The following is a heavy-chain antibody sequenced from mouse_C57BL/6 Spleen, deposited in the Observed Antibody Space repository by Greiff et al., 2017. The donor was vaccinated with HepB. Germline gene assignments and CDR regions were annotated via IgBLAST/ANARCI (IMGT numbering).Heavy chain of an antibody. CDR3: TRQPITTVVPFAY. D-gene: IGHD1-1*01. CDR2: IDPETGGT. V-gene: IGHV1-15*01. CDR1: GYTFTDYE. Sequence: LQESGAELVRPGASVTLSCKASGYTFTDYEMHWVKQTPVHGLEWIGAIDPETGGTAYNQKFKGKAILTADKSSSTAYMELRSLTSEDSAVYYCTRQPITTVVPFAYWGQGTLVTVSA. J-gene: IGHJ3*01.